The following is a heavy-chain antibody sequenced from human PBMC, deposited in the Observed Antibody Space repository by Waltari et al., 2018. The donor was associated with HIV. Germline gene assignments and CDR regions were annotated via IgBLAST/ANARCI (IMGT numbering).Heavy chain of an antibody. D-gene: IGHD6-13*01. Sequence: QVQLVESGGGVVQLGRSLRLSCATSGFTLSSYGMHWVRQAPGKGLEWVTVIWYDGSKKYYADSVKGRFTISRDNSKNTLYLQMNSLRIEDTAVYYCARKYSSSWGAPFDYWGQGTLVTVSS. V-gene: IGHV3-33*01. CDR2: IWYDGSKK. J-gene: IGHJ4*02. CDR1: GFTLSSYG. CDR3: ARKYSSSWGAPFDY.